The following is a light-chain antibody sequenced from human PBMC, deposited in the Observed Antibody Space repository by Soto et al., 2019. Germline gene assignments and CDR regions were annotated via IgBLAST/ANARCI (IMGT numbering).Light chain of an antibody. CDR1: SSDVGNYNL. Sequence: QSVLTQPASVSGSPGQSITISCTGTSSDVGNYNLVSWYQHHPGKAPKLIIYEVSKRPSGVSNRFSGSKSGDTASLIISGLQAEDEADYYCCSYAGSNYVFGTGTKVTVL. CDR3: CSYAGSNYV. CDR2: EVS. V-gene: IGLV2-23*02. J-gene: IGLJ1*01.